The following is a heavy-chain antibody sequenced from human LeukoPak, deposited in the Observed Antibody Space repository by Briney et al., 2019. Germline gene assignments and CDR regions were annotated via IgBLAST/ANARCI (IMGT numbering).Heavy chain of an antibody. D-gene: IGHD3-10*01. CDR2: INHSGST. J-gene: IGHJ6*03. CDR3: ARNTYYYGSGSYYKTSYYYMDV. Sequence: KSSETLSLTCAVYGGSVSGYYWSWIRQAPGKGLEWIGEINHSGSTNYNPSLKSRVTISVDTSKNQFSLKLTSVTAADTAVYYCARNTYYYGSGSYYKTSYYYMDVWGKGTTVTVSS. V-gene: IGHV4-34*01. CDR1: GGSVSGYY.